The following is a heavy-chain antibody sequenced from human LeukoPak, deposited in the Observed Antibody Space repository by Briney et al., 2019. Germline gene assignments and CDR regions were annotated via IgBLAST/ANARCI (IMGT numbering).Heavy chain of an antibody. Sequence: SGALSLTCAVSGASIIRTNWWIWVRQTPGRGLEWIGEIYYDGVTNYNPSLKSRVTISIDKSKNHFSLNLTSVTAADTAVYYCARDRDVAVHHPFYWGQGTLVTVSS. V-gene: IGHV4-4*02. CDR1: GASIIRTNW. D-gene: IGHD5-24*01. CDR2: IYYDGVT. J-gene: IGHJ4*02. CDR3: ARDRDVAVHHPFY.